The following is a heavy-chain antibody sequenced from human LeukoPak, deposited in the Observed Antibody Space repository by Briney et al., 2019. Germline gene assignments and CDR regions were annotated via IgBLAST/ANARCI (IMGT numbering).Heavy chain of an antibody. J-gene: IGHJ5*02. V-gene: IGHV4-39*07. CDR3: AREAGIAAAIVWFDP. CDR2: IYYSGST. Sequence: PSETLSLTCTVSGGSISGSSYYWGWIRQPPGKGLEWIGSIYYSGSTYYNPSLKSRVTISVDTSKNQFSLKLSSVTAADTAVYHCAREAGIAAAIVWFDPWGQGTLVTVSS. CDR1: GGSISGSSYY. D-gene: IGHD6-13*01.